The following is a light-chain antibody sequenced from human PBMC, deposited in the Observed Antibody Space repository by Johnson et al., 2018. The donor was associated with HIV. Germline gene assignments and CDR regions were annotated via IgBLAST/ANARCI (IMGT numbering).Light chain of an antibody. CDR3: GTWDSRLRAYV. J-gene: IGLJ1*01. Sequence: QPVLTQPPSVSAAPGQKVTISCSGSSSNIGNNYISWFQHLPGSAPKLLIYEINKRPSGIPDRFSGSKSGTSATLGITGLQTGDEADYSCGTWDSRLRAYVFGTGTK. CDR1: SSNIGNNY. CDR2: EIN. V-gene: IGLV1-51*02.